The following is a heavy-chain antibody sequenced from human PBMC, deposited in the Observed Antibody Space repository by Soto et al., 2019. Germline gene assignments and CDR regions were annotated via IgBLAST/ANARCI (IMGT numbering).Heavy chain of an antibody. CDR3: VKGKESGYRGAFDS. J-gene: IGHJ4*02. CDR2: ISYDGGNE. D-gene: IGHD5-18*01. V-gene: IGHV3-30*18. CDR1: GFTFGVYN. Sequence: PGGSLRLSCASSGFTFGVYNMQWVRQAPGKGLECVSVISYDGGNEYYADSVKGRFTISRDNSENKLFLQMNSLRPEDSGVYYCVKGKESGYRGAFDSWGQGTMVTVSS.